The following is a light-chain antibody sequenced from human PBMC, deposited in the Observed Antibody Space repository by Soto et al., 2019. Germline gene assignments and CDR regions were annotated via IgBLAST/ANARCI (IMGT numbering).Light chain of an antibody. CDR1: QVVSTY. CDR2: AAS. CDR3: QQLNSYPIT. J-gene: IGKJ4*01. Sequence: DIPLTQSPSFLSASLGDRVTITCRASQVVSTYLAWYQQKPGRAPKLLIYAASTLQSGVPSRFSGSGSGTEFTLTISSLQPEDFATYYCQQLNSYPITFGGGTKVEIK. V-gene: IGKV1-9*01.